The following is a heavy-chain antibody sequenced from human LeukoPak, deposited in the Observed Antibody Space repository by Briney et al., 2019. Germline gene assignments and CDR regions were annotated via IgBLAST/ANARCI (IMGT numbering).Heavy chain of an antibody. V-gene: IGHV3-30*02. J-gene: IGHJ5*02. CDR3: AKDRGSTLTYYYDSSFP. Sequence: GGSLRLSCAASGFTFSSYGMHWVRQAPGKGLEWVAFIRYDGSNKYYADSVKGRFTISRDNSKNTLYLQMNSLGAEDTAVYYCAKDRGSTLTYYYDSSFPWGQGTLVTVSS. CDR1: GFTFSSYG. CDR2: IRYDGSNK. D-gene: IGHD3-22*01.